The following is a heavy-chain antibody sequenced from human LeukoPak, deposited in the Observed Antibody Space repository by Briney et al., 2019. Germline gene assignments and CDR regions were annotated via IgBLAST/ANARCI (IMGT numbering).Heavy chain of an antibody. Sequence: GGSLRLSCAASGFTFSSYAMSWFRQAPGKGLEWVASISGASDKTFHADSVKGRFTISSDNSERTLHLQMNSLRGDDTAVYFCARVWSGPNVGRDWFDPWGQGTLVIVSS. CDR1: GFTFSSYA. CDR3: ARVWSGPNVGRDWFDP. J-gene: IGHJ5*02. CDR2: ISGASDKT. D-gene: IGHD3-16*01. V-gene: IGHV3-23*01.